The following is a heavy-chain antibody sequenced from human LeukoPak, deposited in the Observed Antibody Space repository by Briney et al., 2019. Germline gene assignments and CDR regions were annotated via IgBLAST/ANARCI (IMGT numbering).Heavy chain of an antibody. D-gene: IGHD3-10*01. CDR1: GFTFSSYA. CDR3: VKGSRSGSYFYGMDV. Sequence: SGGSLRLSCSASGFTFSSYAMHWVRQAPGKGLEYVSAISSNGGSTYYADSVKGRLTISRDNSKNTLYLQMSSLRAEDTAVYYCVKGSRSGSYFYGMDVWGKGTTVTVSS. J-gene: IGHJ6*04. CDR2: ISSNGGST. V-gene: IGHV3-64D*06.